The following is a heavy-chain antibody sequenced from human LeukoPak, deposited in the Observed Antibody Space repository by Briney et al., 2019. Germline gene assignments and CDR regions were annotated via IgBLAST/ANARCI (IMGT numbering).Heavy chain of an antibody. CDR3: ARERREQLLPPYTRLLTYFDY. CDR1: GGSFSGYY. D-gene: IGHD2-2*01. Sequence: SETLSLTCAVYGGSFSGYYWSWIRQPPGKGLEWIGEINHSGSTNYNPSLKSRVTISVDTSKNQFSLKLSSVTAADTAVYYCARERREQLLPPYTRLLTYFDYWGQGTLVTVSS. J-gene: IGHJ4*02. CDR2: INHSGST. V-gene: IGHV4-34*01.